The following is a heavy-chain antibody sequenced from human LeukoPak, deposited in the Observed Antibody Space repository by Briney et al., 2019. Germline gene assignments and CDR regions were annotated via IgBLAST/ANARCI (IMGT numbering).Heavy chain of an antibody. Sequence: GGSLRLSCAASGFTFSSYDMSWVRQAPGKGLEWVSYISGRGGSTYYADSVKGRFTISRDNSKNTLYLQMNSLRAEDTAVYYCAKSYRDYYDSSGYGAFDIWGQGTMVTVSS. J-gene: IGHJ3*02. CDR1: GFTFSSYD. V-gene: IGHV3-23*01. CDR2: ISGRGGST. D-gene: IGHD3-22*01. CDR3: AKSYRDYYDSSGYGAFDI.